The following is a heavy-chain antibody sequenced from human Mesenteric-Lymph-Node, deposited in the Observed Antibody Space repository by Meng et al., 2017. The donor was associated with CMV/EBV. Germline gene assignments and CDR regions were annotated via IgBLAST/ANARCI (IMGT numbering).Heavy chain of an antibody. CDR3: AGTGAHYRGMDV. CDR2: MYYNGGT. D-gene: IGHD7-27*01. Sequence: LSCTVSGGSVSSSSYYWSWIRKPPGKRLEWIGYMYYNGGTNYNPSLKSRITISLDTSKNQFSLKLTSVTAADTAVYYCAGTGAHYRGMDVWGQGTTVTVSS. J-gene: IGHJ6*02. CDR1: GGSVSSSSYY. V-gene: IGHV4-61*01.